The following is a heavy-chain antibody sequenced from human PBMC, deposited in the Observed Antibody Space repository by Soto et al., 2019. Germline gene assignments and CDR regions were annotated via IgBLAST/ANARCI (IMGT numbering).Heavy chain of an antibody. CDR2: IKADGSEK. Sequence: GGSLRLCCAGSGFTFSNHLMTGVRQAPGKGLEWVANIKADGSEKYYVDSVKGRFTISRDNAKNSLYLQMNSLRAEDTAVYYCARARGVDSWGQGTLVTVSS. V-gene: IGHV3-7*03. CDR1: GFTFSNHL. J-gene: IGHJ5*01. CDR3: ARARGVDS. D-gene: IGHD3-16*01.